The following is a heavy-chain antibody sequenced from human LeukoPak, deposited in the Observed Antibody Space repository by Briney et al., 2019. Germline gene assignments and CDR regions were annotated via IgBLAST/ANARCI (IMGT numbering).Heavy chain of an antibody. CDR2: ISSSSSYI. V-gene: IGHV3-21*01. D-gene: IGHD6-19*01. Sequence: GGSLRLSCAASGFTFSSYSMNWVRQAPGKGLEWVSSISSSSSYIYYADSVKGRFTMSRDNAKNSLYLQMDNLRAEDTAIYYCARDHSPSMYGSVGYDAFDIWGQGTMVTVSS. CDR3: ARDHSPSMYGSVGYDAFDI. CDR1: GFTFSSYS. J-gene: IGHJ3*02.